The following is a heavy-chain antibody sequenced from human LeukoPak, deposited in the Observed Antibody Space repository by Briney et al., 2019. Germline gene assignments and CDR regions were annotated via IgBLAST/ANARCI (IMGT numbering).Heavy chain of an antibody. Sequence: GGSLRLSCAASGFTFSSYAMHWVRQAPGKGLEYVSAISSNGGSTYYANSVEGRFTISRDNSKNTLYLQMGSLRAEDMAVYYCASGRYYYGSGSYLDYWGQGTLVTVSS. J-gene: IGHJ4*02. D-gene: IGHD3-10*01. CDR1: GFTFSSYA. CDR2: ISSNGGST. CDR3: ASGRYYYGSGSYLDY. V-gene: IGHV3-64*01.